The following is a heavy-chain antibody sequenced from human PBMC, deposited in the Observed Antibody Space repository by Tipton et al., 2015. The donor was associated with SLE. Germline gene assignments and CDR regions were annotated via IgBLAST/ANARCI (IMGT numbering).Heavy chain of an antibody. V-gene: IGHV4-61*02. CDR2: IYTSGST. CDR1: GGSISSGSYY. Sequence: LSLSCTVSGGSISSGSYYWSWIRQPAGKRLEWIGRIYTSGSTNYNPSLKSRVTISVDTSKNQFSLKLSSVTAADTAVYYCARGRIAVAGNHFDYWGQGTLVTVSS. D-gene: IGHD6-19*01. J-gene: IGHJ4*02. CDR3: ARGRIAVAGNHFDY.